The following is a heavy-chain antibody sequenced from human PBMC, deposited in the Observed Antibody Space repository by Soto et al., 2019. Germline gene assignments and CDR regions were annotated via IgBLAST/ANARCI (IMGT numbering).Heavy chain of an antibody. CDR1: GFTFSSYG. CDR3: ARDLRYSSSWCDY. Sequence: PGGSLRLSCAASGFTFSSYGMHWVRQAPGKGLEWVADIWYDGSNKYYADSVKGRFTISRDNSKNTLYLQMNSLRAEDTAVYYCARDLRYSSSWCDYWGQGTLVTVSS. D-gene: IGHD6-13*01. CDR2: IWYDGSNK. V-gene: IGHV3-33*01. J-gene: IGHJ4*02.